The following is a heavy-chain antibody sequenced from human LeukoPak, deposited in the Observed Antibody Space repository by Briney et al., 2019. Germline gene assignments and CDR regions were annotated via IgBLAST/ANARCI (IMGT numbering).Heavy chain of an antibody. J-gene: IGHJ4*02. D-gene: IGHD3-10*01. CDR2: ISGGGDTT. V-gene: IGHV3-23*01. CDR1: GFSFSSYT. CDR3: ARDRYYIFDY. Sequence: GGSLRLSCSASGFSFSSYTMTWFRQAPGKGPEWVSIISGGGDTTFYTDSVKGRFTISRDNAKSTVYLQMNSLRAEDTAVYFCARDRYYIFDYWGQGAPVTVSS.